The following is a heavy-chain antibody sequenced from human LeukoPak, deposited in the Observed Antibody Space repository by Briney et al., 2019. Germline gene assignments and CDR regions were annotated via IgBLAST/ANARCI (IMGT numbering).Heavy chain of an antibody. Sequence: ASVKVSCKASGYTFTGYYMHWVRQAPGQGLEWMGWINPNSGVTYYEQNFQGRVTMTRDTSFSTVYMELSRLVSDDTAVYYCARGVPQSGYDADYWGQGTLVTVSS. CDR1: GYTFTGYY. CDR3: ARGVPQSGYDADY. J-gene: IGHJ4*02. V-gene: IGHV1-2*02. CDR2: INPNSGVT. D-gene: IGHD3-3*01.